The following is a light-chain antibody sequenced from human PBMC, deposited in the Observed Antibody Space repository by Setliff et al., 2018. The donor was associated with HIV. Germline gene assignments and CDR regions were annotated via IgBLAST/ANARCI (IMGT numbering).Light chain of an antibody. CDR3: QVWDSSSDPYV. CDR1: NIGSKS. J-gene: IGLJ1*01. Sequence: SYELTQPPSVSVAPGKTARITCGGTNIGSKSVHWYQQKPGQAPVLVVYGDSDRPSGIPERFSGSNSGNTATATLTISRVEVGDEADYYCQVWDSSSDPYVFGTGTKGTVL. CDR2: GDS. V-gene: IGLV3-21*03.